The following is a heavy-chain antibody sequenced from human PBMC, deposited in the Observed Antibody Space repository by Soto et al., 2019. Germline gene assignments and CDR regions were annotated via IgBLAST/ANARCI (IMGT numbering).Heavy chain of an antibody. D-gene: IGHD6-6*01. CDR2: IYHSGST. CDR1: GGSTSSSNW. V-gene: IGHV4-4*02. Sequence: QVQLQESGPGLVKPSGTLSLTCAVSGGSTSSSNWWSWVRQPPGKGLEWIGEIYHSGSTNYNPSLKSRVTISVDKSKNQFSLKLSSVTAADTAVYYCARGSWQLVPHYYYYGMDVWGQGTTVTVSS. CDR3: ARGSWQLVPHYYYYGMDV. J-gene: IGHJ6*02.